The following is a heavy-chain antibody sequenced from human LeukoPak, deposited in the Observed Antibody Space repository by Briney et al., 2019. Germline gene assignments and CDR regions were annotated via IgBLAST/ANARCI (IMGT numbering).Heavy chain of an antibody. CDR1: GYSISSGYY. D-gene: IGHD3-16*01. CDR3: ARRTGGSFDY. V-gene: IGHV4-38-2*01. J-gene: IGHJ4*02. CDR2: MYHSGST. Sequence: SETLSLTCAVSGYSISSGYYWGWIRQPPGKGLEWIGSMYHSGSTYHNPSLKSRVTISVDTSKNQFSLKLSSVTAADTAVYYCARRTGGSFDYWGQGTLVTVSS.